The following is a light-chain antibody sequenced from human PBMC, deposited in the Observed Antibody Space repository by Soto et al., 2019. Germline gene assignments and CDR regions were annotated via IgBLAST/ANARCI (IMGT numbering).Light chain of an antibody. CDR3: QAWGTGGV. V-gene: IGLV4-69*01. CDR1: RGHSDYA. CDR2: VTSDGSH. Sequence: QLVLTQSPSASASPGASVTLTCTLSRGHSDYAIAWHQQQPEKGPRYLMKVTSDGSHTKGDGIPDRFSGSSSGADRYLTISSLRSDDEADYYCQAWGTGGVFGGGTKLTVL. J-gene: IGLJ3*02.